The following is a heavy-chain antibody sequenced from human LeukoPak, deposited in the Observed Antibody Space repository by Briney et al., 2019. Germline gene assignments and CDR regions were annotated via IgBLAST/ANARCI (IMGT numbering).Heavy chain of an antibody. CDR3: AKDYDGTYSSGWGIDY. V-gene: IGHV3-43D*03. CDR1: GFTFEDYA. Sequence: PGGSLRLSCAASGFTFEDYAMLWVRHAPGKGLEWVSLTSWDGSSTYYADSVKGRFTISRDNSKNSLYLQMNSLRAEDTALYYCAKDYDGTYSSGWGIDYWGQGTLVTVSS. J-gene: IGHJ4*02. CDR2: TSWDGSST. D-gene: IGHD6-19*01.